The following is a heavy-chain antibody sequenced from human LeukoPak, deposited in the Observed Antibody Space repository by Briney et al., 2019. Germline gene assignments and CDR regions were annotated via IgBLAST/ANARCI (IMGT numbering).Heavy chain of an antibody. D-gene: IGHD4-11*01. CDR1: GGSISSSSYY. Sequence: SETLSLTCTVSGGSISSSSYYWGWIRQPPGKGLEWIGSIYYSGSTYYNPSLKSRVTISVDTSKNQFSLKLSSVTAADTAVYYCASLYDYSNERFYYYGMDVWGQGTTVTVSS. CDR2: IYYSGST. V-gene: IGHV4-39*01. J-gene: IGHJ6*02. CDR3: ASLYDYSNERFYYYGMDV.